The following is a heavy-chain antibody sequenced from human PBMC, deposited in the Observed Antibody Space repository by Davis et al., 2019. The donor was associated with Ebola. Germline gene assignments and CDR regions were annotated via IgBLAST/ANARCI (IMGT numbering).Heavy chain of an antibody. CDR1: GGTFSSYA. CDR2: INPNSGGT. CDR3: ARARPGRDGYSIDY. D-gene: IGHD5-24*01. V-gene: IGHV1-2*02. J-gene: IGHJ4*02. Sequence: ASVKVSCKASGGTFSSYAISWVRQAPGQGLEWMGWINPNSGGTNYAQKFQGRVIMTRDTSISTAYMELSRLRSDDTAVYYCARARPGRDGYSIDYWGQGTLVTVSS.